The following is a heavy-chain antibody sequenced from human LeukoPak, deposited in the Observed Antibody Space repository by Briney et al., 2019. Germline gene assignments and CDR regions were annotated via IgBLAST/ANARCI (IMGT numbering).Heavy chain of an antibody. Sequence: SGGSLRLSCAASGFTFSSYEMNWVRQAPGKGLEWVSYISSSGSTIYYADSVKGRFTISRDNAKNSLYLQMNSLRAEDTAVYYCAAGIAAAGTDYYYYMDVWGKGTTVTVSS. D-gene: IGHD6-13*01. CDR1: GFTFSSYE. V-gene: IGHV3-48*03. J-gene: IGHJ6*03. CDR3: AAGIAAAGTDYYYYMDV. CDR2: ISSSGSTI.